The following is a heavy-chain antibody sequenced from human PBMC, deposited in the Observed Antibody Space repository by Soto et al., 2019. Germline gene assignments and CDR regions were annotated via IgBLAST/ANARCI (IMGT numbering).Heavy chain of an antibody. V-gene: IGHV1-69*01. CDR1: GGTFSSYA. CDR2: IIPIFGTA. J-gene: IGHJ4*02. D-gene: IGHD3-10*01. CDR3: ASGRGARNFDY. Sequence: QVQLVQSGAEVKKPGSSVKVSCKASGGTFSSYAISWVRQAPGQGLEWMGGIIPIFGTANYAQKFQGRVTITAGESTSTAYMELSSLRSEDTAGFYWASGRGARNFDYWSQGTLVTVSS.